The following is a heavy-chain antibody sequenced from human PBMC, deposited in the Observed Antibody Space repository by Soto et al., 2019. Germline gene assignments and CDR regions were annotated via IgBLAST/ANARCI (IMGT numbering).Heavy chain of an antibody. CDR1: GYTFSTKY. Sequence: ASVKVSCKASGYTFSTKYLHWVRQAPGQGLEWVGWVNPNTGGTRYAQKFQGRVTMTSDTSISTAYMDLSRLTSDDTAVYYCARIGYYIDFDHWGQGTLVTVSS. D-gene: IGHD3-22*01. V-gene: IGHV1-2*02. CDR2: VNPNTGGT. J-gene: IGHJ4*02. CDR3: ARIGYYIDFDH.